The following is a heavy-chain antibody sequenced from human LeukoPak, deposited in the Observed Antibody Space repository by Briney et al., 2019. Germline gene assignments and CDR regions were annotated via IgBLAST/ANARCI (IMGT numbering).Heavy chain of an antibody. CDR3: ARDYYDSSGYSADY. CDR2: ISAYNGNT. Sequence: ASXXXSCKASGYTFTSYGISWVRQAPGQGLEWMGWISAYNGNTNYAQKLQGRVTITTDTSTSTDYMELRSLRSDDTAVYYCARDYYDSSGYSADYWGQGTLVTVSS. J-gene: IGHJ4*02. CDR1: GYTFTSYG. V-gene: IGHV1-18*01. D-gene: IGHD3-22*01.